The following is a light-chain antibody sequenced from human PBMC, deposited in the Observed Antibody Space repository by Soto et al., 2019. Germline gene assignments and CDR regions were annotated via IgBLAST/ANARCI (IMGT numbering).Light chain of an antibody. CDR3: QQYGSSPAT. CDR2: AAS. V-gene: IGKV3-20*01. Sequence: EIVVTQSPDTLSLSPGEGAALSCRASQSVSSNYLAWYQQRPGQAPRLLIYAASHRAAGIPDRFTGSGSGTDFTLTISRLEPEDFAVYYCQQYGSSPATFGQGTKLEIK. J-gene: IGKJ2*01. CDR1: QSVSSNY.